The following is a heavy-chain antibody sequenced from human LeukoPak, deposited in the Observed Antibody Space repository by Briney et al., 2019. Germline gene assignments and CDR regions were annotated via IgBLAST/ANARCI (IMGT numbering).Heavy chain of an antibody. V-gene: IGHV3-30*02. CDR2: TAYDGNKK. Sequence: PGGSLRLSCAASGFTFSSYGMHWVRQGPGKGLEWVTFTAYDGNKKYYADSVKGRFIISRDNPKNTLFLQMNSLRYEDTGAYYCAKTRDTYSGFVHYGMDVWGQGTSVTVSS. CDR1: GFTFSSYG. D-gene: IGHD3-10*01. J-gene: IGHJ6*02. CDR3: AKTRDTYSGFVHYGMDV.